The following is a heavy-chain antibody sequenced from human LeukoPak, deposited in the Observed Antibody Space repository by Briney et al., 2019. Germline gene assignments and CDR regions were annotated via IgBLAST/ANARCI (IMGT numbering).Heavy chain of an antibody. CDR2: IYSGSGDSS. CDR3: GRRPHSAFGAFDI. V-gene: IGHV3-53*01. D-gene: IGHD3-3*01. Sequence: GGSLRLSCAASGFTVSSNYMTWVRQAPGKGLEWVSVIYSGSGDSSFYADSVKGRFTISRDNSKNTLYLQMNRLRAEDTAVYSCGRRPHSAFGAFDIWGRGTMVTVSS. CDR1: GFTVSSNY. J-gene: IGHJ3*02.